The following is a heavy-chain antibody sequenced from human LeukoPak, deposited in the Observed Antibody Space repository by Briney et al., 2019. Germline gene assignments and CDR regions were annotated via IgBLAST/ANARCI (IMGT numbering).Heavy chain of an antibody. V-gene: IGHV1-69-2*01. D-gene: IGHD3-22*01. CDR3: ATDRRSSDYYGAFDI. CDR2: VDPEDGET. Sequence: ASVKVSCKVSGYTFTDYYMHWVQQAPGKGLEWMGLVDPEDGETIYAEKFQGRVTITADTSTDTAYMELSSLRSEDTAVYYCATDRRSSDYYGAFDIWGQGTMVTVSS. CDR1: GYTFTDYY. J-gene: IGHJ3*02.